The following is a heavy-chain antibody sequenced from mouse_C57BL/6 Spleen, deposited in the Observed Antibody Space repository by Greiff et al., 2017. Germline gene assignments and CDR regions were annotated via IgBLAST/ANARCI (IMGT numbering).Heavy chain of an antibody. J-gene: IGHJ2*01. D-gene: IGHD1-1*01. CDR2: IHPNSGST. CDR3: ERGGYGSSYDWDY. CDR1: GYTFTSYW. V-gene: IGHV1-64*01. Sequence: QVQLQQPGAELVKPGASVTLSCKASGYTFTSYWMHWVKQRPGQGLAWIGMIHPNSGSTTYNEKFKSKATLTVDKSSSQAYMQLSSLTSDDSAVYYGERGGYGSSYDWDYWGQGTTLTVSS.